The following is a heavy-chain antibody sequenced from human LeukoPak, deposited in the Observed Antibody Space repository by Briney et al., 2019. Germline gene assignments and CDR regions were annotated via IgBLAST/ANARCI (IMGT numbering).Heavy chain of an antibody. V-gene: IGHV4-4*07. J-gene: IGHJ6*03. Sequence: SETLSLTCTVSGGSISSYYWSWIRQPAGKGLEWIGRIYTSGSTNYNPSLKSRVTMSVDTSKNQFSLKLSSVTAADTAVYYCARRPGVAGYYFYNMDVWGKGTTVTISS. CDR1: GGSISSYY. CDR3: ARRPGVAGYYFYNMDV. CDR2: IYTSGST. D-gene: IGHD6-19*01.